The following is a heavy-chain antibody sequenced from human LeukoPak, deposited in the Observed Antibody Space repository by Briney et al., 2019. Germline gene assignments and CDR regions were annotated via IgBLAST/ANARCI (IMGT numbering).Heavy chain of an antibody. Sequence: SETLSLTCTISGDSFSTYYWSWIRQSPGKGLEWIGDVNLSRSTNYYPSPNYNPSRKSRVSISIDTSKNHISLKLSSVTAADTAVYYCARGVWLARDYWGQGTLVTVSS. CDR2: VNLSRST. D-gene: IGHD6-19*01. J-gene: IGHJ4*02. V-gene: IGHV4-59*01. CDR3: ARGVWLARDY. CDR1: GDSFSTYY.